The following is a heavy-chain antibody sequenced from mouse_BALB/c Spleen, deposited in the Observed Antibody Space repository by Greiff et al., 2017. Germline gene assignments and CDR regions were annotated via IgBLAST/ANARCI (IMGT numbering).Heavy chain of an antibody. Sequence: EVQRVESGGDLVKPGGSLKLSCAASGFTFSSYGMSWVRQTPDKRLEWVATISSGGSYTYYPDSVKGRFTISRDNAKNTLYLQMSSLKSEDTAMYYCARPYDYPYAMDYWGQGTSVTVSS. J-gene: IGHJ4*01. D-gene: IGHD2-4*01. V-gene: IGHV5-6*01. CDR2: ISSGGSYT. CDR3: ARPYDYPYAMDY. CDR1: GFTFSSYG.